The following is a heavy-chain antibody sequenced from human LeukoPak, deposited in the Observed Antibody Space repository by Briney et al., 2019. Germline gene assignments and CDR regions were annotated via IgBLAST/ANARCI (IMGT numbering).Heavy chain of an antibody. D-gene: IGHD6-19*01. Sequence: PSETLSLTCTVSGGSIRNYYWSWIRQPPGKGLEWIGYISDSRSTNYNPSLKSRVTISVDTSKNQFSLKLSSVTAADTAVYYCARRQSSGWYLLVYWYFDLWGRGTLVTVSS. V-gene: IGHV4-59*12. CDR1: GGSIRNYY. J-gene: IGHJ2*01. CDR2: ISDSRST. CDR3: ARRQSSGWYLLVYWYFDL.